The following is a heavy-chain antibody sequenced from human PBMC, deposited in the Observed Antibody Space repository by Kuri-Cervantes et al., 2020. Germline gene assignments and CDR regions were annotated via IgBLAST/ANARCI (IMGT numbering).Heavy chain of an antibody. D-gene: IGHD1-1*01. CDR2: IWYDGSNK. Sequence: GESLKSSCAASGFTFNNYGIHWVRQTPGKGLEWVAVIWYDGSNKYYVDSVKGRFTISRDNSKNTLYLQMNSLRAEDTAVYYCARDRWNDLFAWFDPWGQGTLVTVSS. CDR1: GFTFNNYG. CDR3: ARDRWNDLFAWFDP. J-gene: IGHJ5*02. V-gene: IGHV3-33*01.